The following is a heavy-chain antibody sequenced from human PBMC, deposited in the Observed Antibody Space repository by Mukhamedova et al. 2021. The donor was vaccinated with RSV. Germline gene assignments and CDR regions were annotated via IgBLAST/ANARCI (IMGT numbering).Heavy chain of an antibody. Sequence: SSYAMHWVRQAPGKGLERVAVISYDGSNKYYADSVKGRFTISRDNSKNTLYLQMNSLRAEDTAVYYCARGGYGDYGGAFDIWGQG. CDR1: SSYA. CDR2: ISYDGSNK. V-gene: IGHV3-30*04. J-gene: IGHJ3*02. D-gene: IGHD4-17*01. CDR3: ARGGYGDYGGAFDI.